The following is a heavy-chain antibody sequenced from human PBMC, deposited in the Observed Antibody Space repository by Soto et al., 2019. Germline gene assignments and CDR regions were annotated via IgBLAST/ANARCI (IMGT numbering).Heavy chain of an antibody. J-gene: IGHJ4*02. CDR3: ARGTFSYGPNLHDFDF. D-gene: IGHD5-18*01. V-gene: IGHV4-30-2*01. CDR1: GGSISSGGHS. Sequence: QLQLQESGAGLVKPSQTLSLTCTVSGGSISSGGHSWSWIRQPPGKGLEWIGFIFHTGGTYYTPCLQSRLSVSLDWSRNQFSLKLYSVTAADTAIYYCARGTFSYGPNLHDFDFWGQGSLVTVSS. CDR2: IFHTGGT.